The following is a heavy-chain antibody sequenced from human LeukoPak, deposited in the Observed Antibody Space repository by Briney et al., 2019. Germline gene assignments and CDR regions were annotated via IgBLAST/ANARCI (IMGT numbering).Heavy chain of an antibody. V-gene: IGHV2-70*04. CDR1: GFSLSTSGMR. D-gene: IGHD3-22*01. CDR3: ARDYYDSSGFDY. J-gene: IGHJ4*02. Sequence: KESGPALVKPTQTLTLTCTFSGFSLSTSGMRVSWIRQPPGKALEWLARIDWDDDKFYSTSLKTRLTISKDTSTNQVVLTMTNMDPVDTATYYCARDYYDSSGFDYWGQGTLVTVSS. CDR2: IDWDDDK.